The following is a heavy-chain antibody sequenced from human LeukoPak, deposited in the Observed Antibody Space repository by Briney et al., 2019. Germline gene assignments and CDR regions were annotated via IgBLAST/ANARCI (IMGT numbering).Heavy chain of an antibody. D-gene: IGHD1-7*01. CDR1: GFTFSSSA. Sequence: PGGSLRLSCAASGFTFSSSAMHWVRQAPGKGLQWVAAISDDGTNKYYADSVKGRFTVSRDNSKNTLYLQMNSLRAEDTAVYYCAKTNWNYLAFDYWGQGTLVTVSS. J-gene: IGHJ4*02. CDR2: ISDDGTNK. V-gene: IGHV3-30*04. CDR3: AKTNWNYLAFDY.